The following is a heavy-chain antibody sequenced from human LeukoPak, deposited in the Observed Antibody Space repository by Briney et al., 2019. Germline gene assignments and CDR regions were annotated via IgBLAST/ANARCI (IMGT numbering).Heavy chain of an antibody. J-gene: IGHJ6*03. V-gene: IGHV3-64*01. D-gene: IGHD4-17*01. CDR1: GFTFNSYA. CDR3: ARDLAWGYGHPPYYYYYYMDV. Sequence: PGGALRLSCAASGFTFNSYAMHWVRQAPGEGLEYVSAISSNGGSTYYANSVKGRFTISRDNSKNTLYLQMGSLRAEDMAVYYCARDLAWGYGHPPYYYYYYMDVWGKGTTVTVSS. CDR2: ISSNGGST.